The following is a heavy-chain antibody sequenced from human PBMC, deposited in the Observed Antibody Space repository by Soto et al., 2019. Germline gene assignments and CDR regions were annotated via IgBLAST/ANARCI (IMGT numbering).Heavy chain of an antibody. CDR1: GFTFSNAW. J-gene: IGHJ4*02. V-gene: IGHV3-15*01. CDR2: IKSKTDGGTT. Sequence: GGSLRLSCAASGFTFSNAWMSWVRQAPGKGLEWVGRIKSKTDGGTTDYAAPVKGRFTISRDDSKNTLYLQMNSLKTEDTAVYYCTTDIGRRAAGPIDYWGQGTLVTVSS. D-gene: IGHD6-13*01. CDR3: TTDIGRRAAGPIDY.